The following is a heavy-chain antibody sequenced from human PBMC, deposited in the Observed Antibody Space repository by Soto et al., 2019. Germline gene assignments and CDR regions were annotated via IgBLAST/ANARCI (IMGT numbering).Heavy chain of an antibody. CDR2: ISNDGSIQ. D-gene: IGHD3-22*01. V-gene: IGHV3-30*18. CDR1: GFTFSSYG. Sequence: QVQLMESGGSVLQPGRSLRLSCAASGFTFSSYGMHWVRQAPGKGLEWVTIISNDGSIQYYGDSVKGRFTVSRDNSKNTLCLEINSLTAEDTATYYCAKNRRDSSGTCSRCSGMDVWAQGTTVTVSS. J-gene: IGHJ6*02. CDR3: AKNRRDSSGTCSRCSGMDV.